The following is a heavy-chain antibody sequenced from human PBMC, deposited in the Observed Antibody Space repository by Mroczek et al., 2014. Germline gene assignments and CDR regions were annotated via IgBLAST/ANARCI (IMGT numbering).Heavy chain of an antibody. V-gene: IGHV4-61*02. CDR1: GGSISSGSYY. Sequence: QVQLQQSGPGLVKPSQTLSLTCTVSGGSISSGSYYWSWIRQPAGKGLEWIGRIYTSGSTNYNPSLKSRVTISVDTSKNQFSLKLSSVTAADTAVYYCARQQRSIDWLFDENWFDPGAREPWSPSPQ. D-gene: IGHD3-9*01. CDR2: IYTSGST. CDR3: ARQQRSIDWLFDENWFDP. J-gene: IGHJ5*02.